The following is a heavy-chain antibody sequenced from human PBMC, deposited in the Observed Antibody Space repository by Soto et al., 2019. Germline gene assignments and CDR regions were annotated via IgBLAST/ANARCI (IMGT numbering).Heavy chain of an antibody. D-gene: IGHD5-12*01. J-gene: IGHJ4*02. CDR1: GGSFSGYY. CDR3: ARDKISGLFDY. CDR2: INHSGST. Sequence: QVQLQQWGAGLLKPSETLSLTCAVYGGSFSGYYWTWIRQPPGTGLEWIGEINHSGSTNYNQSLKRLVTISVDTSKNQFALELTSVTAADAALYYCARDKISGLFDYFGLGTLVTVSS. V-gene: IGHV4-34*01.